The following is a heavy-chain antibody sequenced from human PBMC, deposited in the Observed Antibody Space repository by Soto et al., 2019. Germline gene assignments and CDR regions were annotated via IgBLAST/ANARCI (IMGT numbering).Heavy chain of an antibody. J-gene: IGHJ3*02. Sequence: EVQLVESGGGLVKPGGSLRLSCAASGFTFSNAWMNWVRQAPGKGLEWVGRIKSKTDGGTTDYAAPVKGRFSISRDNSKITLSLQMNSLKTEHTAVYYCPTAFTLLAAFDIWCQVTMVTVCS. CDR1: GFTFSNAW. CDR2: IKSKTDGGTT. CDR3: PTAFTLLAAFDI. V-gene: IGHV3-15*07.